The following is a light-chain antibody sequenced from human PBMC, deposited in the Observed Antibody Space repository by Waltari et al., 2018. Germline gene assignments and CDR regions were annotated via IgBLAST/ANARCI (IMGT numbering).Light chain of an antibody. CDR3: QQSYNTPQT. CDR2: AAS. V-gene: IGKV1-39*01. J-gene: IGKJ2*01. CDR1: QSISSY. Sequence: DIQMTQSPSSLSASVGDRVTITCRASQSISSYLNWYQQKPGKAPKLLIYAASSLQSGVQSRFSGSGSGTDFTLTISSLQPEDFATYYCQQSYNTPQTFGQGTKVEIK.